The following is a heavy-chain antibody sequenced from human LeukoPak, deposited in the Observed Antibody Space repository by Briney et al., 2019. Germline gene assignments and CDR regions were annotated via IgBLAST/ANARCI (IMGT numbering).Heavy chain of an antibody. Sequence: SETLSLTCTVSGGSISSYYWSWIRRPPGKGLEWIGYIYYSGSTNYNPSLKSRVTISVDTSKNQFSLKLSSVTAADTAVYYCARHLITMVRGVIIEGAFDIWGQGTMVTVSS. J-gene: IGHJ3*02. CDR3: ARHLITMVRGVIIEGAFDI. CDR2: IYYSGST. CDR1: GGSISSYY. V-gene: IGHV4-59*08. D-gene: IGHD3-10*01.